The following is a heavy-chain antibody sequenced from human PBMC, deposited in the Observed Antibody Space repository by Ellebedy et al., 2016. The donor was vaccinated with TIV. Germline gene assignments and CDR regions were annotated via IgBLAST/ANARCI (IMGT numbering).Heavy chain of an antibody. D-gene: IGHD6-19*01. Sequence: GSLRLXXAVYGGSFSGYYWSWIRQPPGKGLEWIGEINHSGSTNYNPSLKSRVTISVDTSKNQFSLKLSSVTAADTAVYYCARVLGSGWYPAVAFDIWGQGTMVTVSS. CDR2: INHSGST. J-gene: IGHJ3*02. V-gene: IGHV4-34*01. CDR1: GGSFSGYY. CDR3: ARVLGSGWYPAVAFDI.